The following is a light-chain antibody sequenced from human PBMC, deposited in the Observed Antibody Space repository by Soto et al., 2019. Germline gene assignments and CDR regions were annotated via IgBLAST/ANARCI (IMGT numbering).Light chain of an antibody. CDR3: QRYGSSPT. CDR2: GAA. J-gene: IGKJ1*01. Sequence: IVLTQSPAILALSPGDRATLSCRASQTISSDYLAWYQQKPGQAPRLLIFGAATRAADIPDRFSGSGSGTDFTLTISRLEPEDFAVYYCQRYGSSPTFGQGTKVEIK. CDR1: QTISSDY. V-gene: IGKV3-20*01.